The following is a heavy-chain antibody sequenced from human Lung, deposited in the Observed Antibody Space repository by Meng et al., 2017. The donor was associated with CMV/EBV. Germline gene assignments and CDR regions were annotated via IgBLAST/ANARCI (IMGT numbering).Heavy chain of an antibody. D-gene: IGHD6-19*01. J-gene: IGHJ4*02. CDR1: GGSISSSNW. CDR2: IYHSGST. V-gene: IGHV4-4*02. CDR3: ASFPPPGKQWLVTDY. Sequence: GHLQESGPEPVKPSGTLSLTCAVSGGSISSSNWWSWVRQPPGKGLEWIGEIYHSGSTNYNPSLKSRVTISVDKSKNQFSLKLSSVTAADTAVYYCASFPPPGKQWLVTDYWGQGTLVTVSS.